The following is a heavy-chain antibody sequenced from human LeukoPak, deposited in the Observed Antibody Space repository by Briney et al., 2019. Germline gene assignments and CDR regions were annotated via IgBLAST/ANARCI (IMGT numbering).Heavy chain of an antibody. CDR1: GYSFTGYY. Sequence: GASVKVSCKASGYSFTGYYVHWVRQAPGQGLEWMGWLNPNSGGTNYAQKFQGRVTMARDTSISTAYMELKRLRSDDTAVYYCARDQGLYNWNAYGMDVWGQGTTVTVSS. CDR2: LNPNSGGT. CDR3: ARDQGLYNWNAYGMDV. V-gene: IGHV1-2*02. D-gene: IGHD1-20*01. J-gene: IGHJ6*02.